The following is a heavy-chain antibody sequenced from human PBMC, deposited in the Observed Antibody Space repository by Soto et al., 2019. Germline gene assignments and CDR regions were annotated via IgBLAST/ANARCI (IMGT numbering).Heavy chain of an antibody. CDR3: ASSPMGRFLEQKQGGYYYMDV. CDR1: GYTFTSHG. Sequence: GAPVKGSCKASGYTFTSHGINWGRQATGQGLEWMGWMNPNSGNTGYAQKFQGRVTMTRNTSISTAYMELSSLRSEDTAVYYCASSPMGRFLEQKQGGYYYMDVWGKGTTVNVSS. J-gene: IGHJ6*03. V-gene: IGHV1-8*02. CDR2: MNPNSGNT. D-gene: IGHD3-3*01.